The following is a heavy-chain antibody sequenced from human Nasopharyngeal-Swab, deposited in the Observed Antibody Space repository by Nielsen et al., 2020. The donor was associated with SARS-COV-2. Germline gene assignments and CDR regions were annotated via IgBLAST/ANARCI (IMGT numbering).Heavy chain of an antibody. J-gene: IGHJ4*02. V-gene: IGHV1-2*02. CDR2: INPNNGGT. Sequence: ASVKVSCKASGYTFTDYYMHWVRQAPGQGLEWMGWINPNNGGTDYALKFQGRVTVTRDTSRSTAYIELSRLRSDDTAVYYCARDYYDNYDSDYWAREPWSPSPQ. CDR3: ARDYYDNYDSDY. D-gene: IGHD3-22*01. CDR1: GYTFTDYY.